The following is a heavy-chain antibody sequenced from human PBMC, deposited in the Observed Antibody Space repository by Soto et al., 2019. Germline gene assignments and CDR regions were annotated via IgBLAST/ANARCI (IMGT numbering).Heavy chain of an antibody. D-gene: IGHD6-6*01. CDR1: GYTLTELS. CDR3: ATVLREYSSSFDY. Sequence: ASVKVSCKVSGYTLTELSMHWVRQAPGKGLEWMGGFDPEDGETIYAQKFQGRVTMTEDTSTDTAYMELSSLRSEDTTVYYCATVLREYSSSFDYWGQGTPVTVSS. J-gene: IGHJ4*02. CDR2: FDPEDGET. V-gene: IGHV1-24*01.